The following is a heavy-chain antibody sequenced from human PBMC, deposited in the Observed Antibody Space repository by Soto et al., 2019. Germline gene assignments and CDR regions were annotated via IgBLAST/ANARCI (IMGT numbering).Heavy chain of an antibody. Sequence: QVQLVQSGAEVKKPGASVKVSCKASGYTFTSYAMHWVRQAPGQRLEWMGWINAGNGNTKYSQKFQGRVTITRDTSASTAYMELSSLRAEDTAVYYCASSDYGSGSYWGFDYWGQGTLVTVAS. J-gene: IGHJ4*02. CDR3: ASSDYGSGSYWGFDY. CDR2: INAGNGNT. CDR1: GYTFTSYA. D-gene: IGHD3-10*01. V-gene: IGHV1-3*01.